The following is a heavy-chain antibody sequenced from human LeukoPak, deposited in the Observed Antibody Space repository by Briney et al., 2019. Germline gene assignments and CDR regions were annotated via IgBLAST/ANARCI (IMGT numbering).Heavy chain of an antibody. D-gene: IGHD2-8*02. Sequence: GESLKISCKGSGYSFTSYWTGWVRQMPGEGLEWMGIIYPGDSDTRYSPSFQGQVTISADKSISTAYLQWSSLKASDTAMYYCARHREVVNWWEVDYWGQGTLVTVSS. CDR1: GYSFTSYW. CDR3: ARHREVVNWWEVDY. J-gene: IGHJ4*02. V-gene: IGHV5-51*01. CDR2: IYPGDSDT.